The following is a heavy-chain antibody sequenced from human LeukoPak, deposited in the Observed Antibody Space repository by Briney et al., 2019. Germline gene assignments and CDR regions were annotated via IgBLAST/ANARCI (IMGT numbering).Heavy chain of an antibody. J-gene: IGHJ5*01. D-gene: IGHD1-14*01. Sequence: SETLSLTCTVSGGSISSYYWSWIRQPAGTGLEWIGRVYSSGSTNYNPSLKSRVTMSEDTSKNQFSLKLRSVTAADTAVYYCARDPDGYNWFDSWGQGTQVTVST. CDR3: ARDPDGYNWFDS. V-gene: IGHV4-4*07. CDR2: VYSSGST. CDR1: GGSISSYY.